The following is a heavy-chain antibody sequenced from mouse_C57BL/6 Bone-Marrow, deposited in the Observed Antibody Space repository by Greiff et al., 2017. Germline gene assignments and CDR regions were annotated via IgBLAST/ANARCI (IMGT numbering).Heavy chain of an antibody. CDR3: ARQITSFDY. CDR2: ISSGGSYT. Sequence: EVMLVESGGDLVKPGGSLKLSCAASGFTFSSYGMSWVRQTPDKRLEWVATISSGGSYTYYPDSVKGRFTISRDNAKNTLYLQMSSLQSEDTAMYYWARQITSFDYWGQGTTLTVSS. D-gene: IGHD1-1*01. CDR1: GFTFSSYG. V-gene: IGHV5-6*02. J-gene: IGHJ2*01.